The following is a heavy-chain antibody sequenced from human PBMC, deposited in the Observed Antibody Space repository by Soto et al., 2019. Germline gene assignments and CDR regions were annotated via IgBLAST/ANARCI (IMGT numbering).Heavy chain of an antibody. V-gene: IGHV3-30-3*01. CDR2: ISYDGSNK. CDR3: AGDHGDCRGGSCYSLWYFDR. D-gene: IGHD2-15*01. CDR1: GFTFSSYA. Sequence: QVQLVESGGGVVQPGRSLRLSCAASGFTFSSYAMHWVRQAPGKGLEWVAVISYDGSNKYYADSVKGRFTISRDNSKNTLYLQMNSLRAEDTAVYYCAGDHGDCRGGSCYSLWYFDRWGRGTLVTVSS. J-gene: IGHJ2*01.